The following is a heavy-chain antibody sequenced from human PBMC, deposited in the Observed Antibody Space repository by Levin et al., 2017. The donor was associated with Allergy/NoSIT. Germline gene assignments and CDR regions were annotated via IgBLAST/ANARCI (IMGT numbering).Heavy chain of an antibody. Sequence: GGSLRLSCAASGFTFDDYAMHWVRQAPGKGLEWVSGISWNSGSIGYADSVKGRFTISRDNAKNSLYLQMNSLRAEDTALYYCAKDSYYDILTGYSRFDPWGQGTLVTVSS. D-gene: IGHD3-9*01. CDR2: ISWNSGSI. V-gene: IGHV3-9*01. J-gene: IGHJ5*02. CDR3: AKDSYYDILTGYSRFDP. CDR1: GFTFDDYA.